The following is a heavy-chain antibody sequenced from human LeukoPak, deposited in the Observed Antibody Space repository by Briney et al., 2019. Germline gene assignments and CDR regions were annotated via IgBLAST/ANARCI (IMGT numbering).Heavy chain of an antibody. J-gene: IGHJ4*02. CDR1: GFTFSTYG. V-gene: IGHV3-30*02. Sequence: GGSLRLSSAAPGFTFSTYGMHWVRQAPGKGLEWVAFIRYDADNKYYAVSVTGRLTISRDNSKNPLFLQMNSLRAEDTAVYYCAKALAGDYYFDFWGQGTLVTVSS. CDR3: AKALAGDYYFDF. CDR2: IRYDADNK. D-gene: IGHD2-21*02.